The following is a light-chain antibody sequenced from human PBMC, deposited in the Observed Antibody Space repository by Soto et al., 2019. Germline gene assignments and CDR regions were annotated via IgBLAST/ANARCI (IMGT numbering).Light chain of an antibody. V-gene: IGKV3-20*01. CDR2: GTS. CDR1: QSVSRSN. CDR3: EQYGSSPPPST. J-gene: IGKJ5*01. Sequence: EIVLTQSRDPLSLSPGERATVSRRASQSVSRSNLAWYQHKPGQAPRLLIHGTSNRATGIRDRFSGSGSGTDLALTISSLEPEDFAVYYCEQYGSSPPPSTFGQGTRLEIK.